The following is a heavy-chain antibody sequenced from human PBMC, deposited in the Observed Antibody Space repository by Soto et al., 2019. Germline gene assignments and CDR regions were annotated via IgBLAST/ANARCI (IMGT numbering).Heavy chain of an antibody. Sequence: EVQLLESGGGSVQPGGSLSLSCAASGFTFSNYAMTWVRQAPGKGLEWVSTMSGTAGNTYYADSVKGRFTISRDNSKTTLYLQMNSLRAEDTAVYYCAKKYYFGSGSYVFYFDYWGQGTLVTVSS. CDR1: GFTFSNYA. CDR3: AKKYYFGSGSYVFYFDY. V-gene: IGHV3-23*01. J-gene: IGHJ4*02. CDR2: MSGTAGNT. D-gene: IGHD3-10*01.